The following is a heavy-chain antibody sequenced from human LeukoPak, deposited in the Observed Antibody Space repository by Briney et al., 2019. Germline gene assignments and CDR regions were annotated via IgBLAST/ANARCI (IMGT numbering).Heavy chain of an antibody. CDR1: GFTFSSYS. CDR3: ARGPPPRSYFDY. CDR2: ISSSGTTI. J-gene: IGHJ4*02. V-gene: IGHV3-48*02. Sequence: PGGSLRLSCAASGFTFSSYSMNWVRQTPVRGLEWLSYISSSGTTIYYADSVRGRFTISRDNAKNSLYLQMKSLRDEDTAVYYCARGPPPRSYFDYWGQGTLVTVSS.